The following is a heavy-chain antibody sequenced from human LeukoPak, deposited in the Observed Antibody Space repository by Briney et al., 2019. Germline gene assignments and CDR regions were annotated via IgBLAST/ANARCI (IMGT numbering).Heavy chain of an antibody. CDR2: INSDESST. Sequence: GGSLRLSCAASGSTFSSYWMHWVRQAPGKGLVWVSRINSDESSTSYADSVKGRFTISRDNAKNTLYLQMNSLRAEDTAVYYCARDLGQYYDTSDNWFDPWGQGTLVTVSS. CDR3: ARDLGQYYDTSDNWFDP. CDR1: GSTFSSYW. J-gene: IGHJ5*02. D-gene: IGHD3-22*01. V-gene: IGHV3-74*01.